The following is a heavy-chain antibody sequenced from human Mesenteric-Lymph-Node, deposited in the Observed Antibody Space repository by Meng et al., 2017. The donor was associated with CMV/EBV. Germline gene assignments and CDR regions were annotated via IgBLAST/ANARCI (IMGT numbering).Heavy chain of an antibody. V-gene: IGHV3-21*01. Sequence: GESLKISCAASGFTFSSYSMNRVRQAPGKGLEWVSSISSSSSYIYDADSVKGRITISRDNAKNSLYLQMNSLRAEDTAVYYCARDGGAVVGGPAAISHYYYYGMDVWGQGTTVTVSS. CDR3: ARDGGAVVGGPAAISHYYYYGMDV. D-gene: IGHD2-2*01. CDR1: GFTFSSYS. J-gene: IGHJ6*02. CDR2: ISSSSSYI.